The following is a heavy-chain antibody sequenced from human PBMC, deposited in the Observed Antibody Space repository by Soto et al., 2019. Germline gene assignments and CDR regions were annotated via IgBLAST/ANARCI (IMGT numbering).Heavy chain of an antibody. Sequence: SETLSLTCTVSGDSIGRGGYYWTWIRQHPGKGLEWIGYIYHSGSSFYNPSLKSRAMLSVDTSKNQFSLRLSSVTAADTAMYYCARNDYGGNSVDYWGQGTLVTVSS. V-gene: IGHV4-31*03. D-gene: IGHD4-17*01. CDR3: ARNDYGGNSVDY. CDR1: GDSIGRGGYY. CDR2: IYHSGSS. J-gene: IGHJ4*02.